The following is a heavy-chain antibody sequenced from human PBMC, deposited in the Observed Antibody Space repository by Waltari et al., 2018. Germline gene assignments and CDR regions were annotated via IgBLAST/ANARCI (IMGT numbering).Heavy chain of an antibody. CDR1: GFTVSKHA. J-gene: IGHJ4*02. CDR3: AREFRGTAAAGYFDY. V-gene: IGHV3-53*01. Sequence: EVRMVESGGGLIQPGGSLVVPCAACGFTVSKHAMCRVGQAPGKGLEGVSVIYSGGSTYYADSVKCRFTTSRDNSKNTLYLQMNSLRAEDTAVYYCAREFRGTAAAGYFDYWGQGTLVTVSS. D-gene: IGHD6-13*01. CDR2: IYSGGST.